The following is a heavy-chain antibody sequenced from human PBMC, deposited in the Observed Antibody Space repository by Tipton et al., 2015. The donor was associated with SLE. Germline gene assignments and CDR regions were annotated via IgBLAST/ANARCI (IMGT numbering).Heavy chain of an antibody. CDR1: GGSFSGYY. Sequence: TLSLTCAVYGGSFSGYYWSWIRQPPGKGLEWIGSIHYSGSTYYNPSLKSRVSISLDTSKNQFSLKLRSVTAADTAVYYCARQRVEPRGDHFDYWGQGSLVTVSS. V-gene: IGHV4-34*01. CDR2: IHYSGST. CDR3: ARQRVEPRGDHFDY. D-gene: IGHD6-6*01. J-gene: IGHJ4*02.